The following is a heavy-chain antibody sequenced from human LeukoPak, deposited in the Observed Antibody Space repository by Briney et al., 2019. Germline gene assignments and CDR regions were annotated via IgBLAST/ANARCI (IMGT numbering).Heavy chain of an antibody. J-gene: IGHJ4*02. CDR1: GFTFSSDA. Sequence: GGSLRLSCAASGFTFSSDAMSWVRQAPGKGLEWVANIKQDGSEKYYVDSVKGRFTISRDNAKNSLYLQMNSLRAEDTAVYYCARSSGWYLFYFDYWGQGTLVTVSS. CDR3: ARSSGWYLFYFDY. CDR2: IKQDGSEK. V-gene: IGHV3-7*01. D-gene: IGHD6-19*01.